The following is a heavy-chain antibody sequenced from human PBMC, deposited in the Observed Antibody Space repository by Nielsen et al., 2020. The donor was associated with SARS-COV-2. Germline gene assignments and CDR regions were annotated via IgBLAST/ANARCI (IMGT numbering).Heavy chain of an antibody. V-gene: IGHV1-8*01. CDR2: MNPNSGNT. Sequence: VSVKASCKASGYTGTSYDINGVRQATGQGLEWMGWMNPNSGNTAYAQKFQGRVTMTRKTSISTAYVELSSLRSADTAVYYCARGDIVVVPAANPDGHYYYCMDVWGQGTTVTVSS. CDR3: ARGDIVVVPAANPDGHYYYCMDV. D-gene: IGHD2-2*01. CDR1: GYTGTSYD. J-gene: IGHJ6*02.